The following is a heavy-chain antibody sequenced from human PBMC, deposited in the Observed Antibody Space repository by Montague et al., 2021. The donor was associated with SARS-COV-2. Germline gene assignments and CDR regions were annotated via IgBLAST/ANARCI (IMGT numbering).Heavy chain of an antibody. D-gene: IGHD4-17*01. CDR1: GGSFSGYY. CDR2: INHSGST. V-gene: IGHV4-34*01. CDR3: ARGSTVTHY. Sequence: LSLTCAVYGGSFSGYYWSWIRQPPGKGLEWIGEINHSGSTNYNPSLKSRVTISVDTSKNQFSLKLSSVTAADTAVYYCARGSTVTHYWGQGALVTVSS. J-gene: IGHJ4*02.